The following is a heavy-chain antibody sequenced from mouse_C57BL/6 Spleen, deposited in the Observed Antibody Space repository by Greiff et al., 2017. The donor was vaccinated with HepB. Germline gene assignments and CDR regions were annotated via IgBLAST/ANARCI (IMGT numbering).Heavy chain of an antibody. CDR1: GYTFTDYE. V-gene: IGHV1-15*01. D-gene: IGHD1-1*01. CDR3: TRDFYYGSSYYFDY. Sequence: VKLMESGAELVRPGASVTLSCKASGYTFTDYEMHWVKQTPVHGLEWIGAIDPETGGTAYNQKFKGKAILTADKSSSTAYMELRSLTSEDSAVYYCTRDFYYGSSYYFDYWGQGTTLTVSS. J-gene: IGHJ2*01. CDR2: IDPETGGT.